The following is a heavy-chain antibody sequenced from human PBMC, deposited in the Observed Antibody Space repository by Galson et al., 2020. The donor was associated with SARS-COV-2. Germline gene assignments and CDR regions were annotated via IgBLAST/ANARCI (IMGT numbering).Heavy chain of an antibody. Sequence: SQTLSLTCTVSGGSISSYYWSWIRQPPGKGLEWIGYIYNSGSTNYNSSLKSRVTISVDTSKNQFSLKLSSVTAADTAVYYCARVRGAVYSSGWYDYYYYMDVWGKGTTVTVSS. CDR1: GGSISSYY. CDR3: ARVRGAVYSSGWYDYYYYMDV. D-gene: IGHD6-19*01. CDR2: IYNSGST. J-gene: IGHJ6*03. V-gene: IGHV4-59*01.